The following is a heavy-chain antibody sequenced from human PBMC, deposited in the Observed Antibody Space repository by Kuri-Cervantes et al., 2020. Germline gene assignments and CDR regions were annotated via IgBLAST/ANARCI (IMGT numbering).Heavy chain of an antibody. J-gene: IGHJ6*02. CDR2: IIPIFGTA. V-gene: IGHV1-69*13. CDR3: ARCYYGSGSYYGIEDYGMDV. D-gene: IGHD3-10*01. Sequence: SVKVSCKASGGTFSSYAISWVRQAPGQGLEWMGGIIPIFGTANYAQKFQGRVTITADESTSTAYMELSSLRSEDTAVYYCARCYYGSGSYYGIEDYGMDVWGQGTTVTVFS. CDR1: GGTFSSYA.